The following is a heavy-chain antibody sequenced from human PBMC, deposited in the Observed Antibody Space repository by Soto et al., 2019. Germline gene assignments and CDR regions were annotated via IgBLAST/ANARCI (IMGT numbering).Heavy chain of an antibody. J-gene: IGHJ4*02. D-gene: IGHD1-26*01. CDR2: IYYSGST. V-gene: IGHV4-31*03. CDR3: ARESRVGATAKIDY. Sequence: SETLSLTCTVSGGSISSGGYYWSWIRQHPGKGLEWIGYIYYSGSTYYNPSLKSRVTKSVDTPKNQFSLKLSSVTAADTAVYYCARESRVGATAKIDYWGQGTLVTVSS. CDR1: GGSISSGGYY.